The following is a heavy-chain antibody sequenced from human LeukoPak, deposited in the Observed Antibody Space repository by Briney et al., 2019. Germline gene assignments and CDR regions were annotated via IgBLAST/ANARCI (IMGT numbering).Heavy chain of an antibody. J-gene: IGHJ4*02. CDR2: IHYTGSA. CDR3: ARAYTTNWYTLFGY. CDR1: GGSFSGYY. Sequence: PSETLSLTCAVYGGSFSGYYWSWIRQPPGKGLEWIGFIHYTGSATYNPSLKSRVTMSVDTSKNQFSLRLSSVTAEDTAVYYCARAYTTNWYTLFGYWGQGTLVTVSS. D-gene: IGHD6-13*01. V-gene: IGHV4-59*01.